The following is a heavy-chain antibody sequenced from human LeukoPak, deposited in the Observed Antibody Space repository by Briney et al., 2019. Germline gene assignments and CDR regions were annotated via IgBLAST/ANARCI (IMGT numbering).Heavy chain of an antibody. V-gene: IGHV3-21*01. CDR1: GFTFSSYS. J-gene: IGHJ4*02. Sequence: GSLRLSCAASGFTFSSYSMNWVRQAPGKGLEWVSSISSSSSYIYYADSVKGRFTISRDNAKNSLYLQMNSLRAEDTAVYYCARHRGTVTTDFDYWGQGTLVTVSS. D-gene: IGHD4-17*01. CDR3: ARHRGTVTTDFDY. CDR2: ISSSSSYI.